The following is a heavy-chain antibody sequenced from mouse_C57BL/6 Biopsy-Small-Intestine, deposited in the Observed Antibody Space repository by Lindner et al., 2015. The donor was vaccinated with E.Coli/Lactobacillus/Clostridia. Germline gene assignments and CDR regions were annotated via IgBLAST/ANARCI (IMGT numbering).Heavy chain of an antibody. CDR3: ARSEGSSGFFDY. CDR1: GYTFTEYT. V-gene: IGHV1-62-2*01. D-gene: IGHD3-2*02. J-gene: IGHJ2*01. Sequence: VQLQESGTELVKPGASVKLSCKASGYTFTEYTIHWVKQRSGQGLEWIGWFYPGTDSIKYNEKFKGKATLTVDKSSSTAHMELRSLTSEDSAVYYCARSEGSSGFFDYWGQGTTLTVSS. CDR2: FYPGTDSI.